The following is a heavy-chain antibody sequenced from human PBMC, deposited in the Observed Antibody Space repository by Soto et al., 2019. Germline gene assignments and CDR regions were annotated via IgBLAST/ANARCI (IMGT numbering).Heavy chain of an antibody. CDR3: AKGRASDCPGCTYDD. CDR1: AFTFSSYA. D-gene: IGHD2-21*02. Sequence: EVQLLESGGGLAQPGGSLRLSCAASAFTFSSYAMSWVRQAPGKGLEWVSAVSGSGDSTYYADSVKGRFTISRDNSKNSGDLEMNSLRAEDTAVYYGAKGRASDCPGCTYDDWGQGTLVTVSS. V-gene: IGHV3-23*01. CDR2: VSGSGDST. J-gene: IGHJ4*02.